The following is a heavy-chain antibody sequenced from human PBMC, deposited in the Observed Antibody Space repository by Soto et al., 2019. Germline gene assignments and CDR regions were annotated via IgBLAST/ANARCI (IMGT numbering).Heavy chain of an antibody. CDR1: GFTFSSYG. V-gene: IGHV3-23*01. J-gene: IGHJ4*02. Sequence: PGGSLRLSCAASGFTFSSYGMHWVRQAPGKGLEWVSAISGSGGSTYYADSVKGRFTISRDNSKNTLYLQMNSLRAEDTAVYYCAKIARNRYSISWYYFDYWGQGTLVTVSS. D-gene: IGHD6-13*01. CDR2: ISGSGGST. CDR3: AKIARNRYSISWYYFDY.